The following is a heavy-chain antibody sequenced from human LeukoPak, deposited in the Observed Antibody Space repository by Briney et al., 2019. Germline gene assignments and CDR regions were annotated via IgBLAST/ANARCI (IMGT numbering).Heavy chain of an antibody. Sequence: GGSLRLSCAASGFTFSDYYMSWIRQAPGKVLEWVSYISSSGSSTNYADSVKGRFTISRDNAKNSLYLQMNSLRAEDTAVYYCARDRVGAMYYFDYWGQGTLVTVSS. CDR3: ARDRVGAMYYFDY. CDR2: ISSSGSST. CDR1: GFTFSDYY. V-gene: IGHV3-11*04. D-gene: IGHD1-26*01. J-gene: IGHJ4*02.